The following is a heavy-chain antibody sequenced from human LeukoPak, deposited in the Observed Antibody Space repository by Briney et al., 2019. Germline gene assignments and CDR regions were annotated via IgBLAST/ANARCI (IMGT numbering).Heavy chain of an antibody. Sequence: GGSLRLSCAASGFTFSSYAMSWVRQAPGKGLEWVSAISGSGGSTDYADSVKGRFTISRDNSKNTLYLQMNSLRPEDTAVYYCAKGNGDYINWFDPWGQGTLVTVSS. CDR1: GFTFSSYA. J-gene: IGHJ5*02. CDR3: AKGNGDYINWFDP. D-gene: IGHD4-17*01. CDR2: ISGSGGST. V-gene: IGHV3-23*01.